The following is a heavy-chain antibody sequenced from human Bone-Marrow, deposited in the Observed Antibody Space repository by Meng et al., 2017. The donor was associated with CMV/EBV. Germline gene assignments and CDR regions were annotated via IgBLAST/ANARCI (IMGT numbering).Heavy chain of an antibody. Sequence: GESLKISCVASGFTFSDHGMHWVRQAPGKGLEWVSSISSSSSYIYYADSVKGRFTISRDNAKNSLYLQMNSLRAEDTAVYYCARAALYGDYSGFDYWGQGTLVTVSS. J-gene: IGHJ4*02. CDR1: GFTFSDHG. CDR3: ARAALYGDYSGFDY. V-gene: IGHV3-21*01. CDR2: ISSSSSYI. D-gene: IGHD4-17*01.